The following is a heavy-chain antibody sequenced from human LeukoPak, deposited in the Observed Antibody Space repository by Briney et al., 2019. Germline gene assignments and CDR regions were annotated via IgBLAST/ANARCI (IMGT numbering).Heavy chain of an antibody. Sequence: SETLSLTCTVSGGSISSSSYYWGWIRQPPGKGLEWIGSIYYSGSTYYNPSLKSRVTISVDTSKNQFSLKLSSVTAADTAVYYCARVNDFADYWGQGTLVTVSS. CDR2: IYYSGST. CDR3: ARVNDFADY. V-gene: IGHV4-39*07. CDR1: GGSISSSSYY. J-gene: IGHJ4*02. D-gene: IGHD3-3*01.